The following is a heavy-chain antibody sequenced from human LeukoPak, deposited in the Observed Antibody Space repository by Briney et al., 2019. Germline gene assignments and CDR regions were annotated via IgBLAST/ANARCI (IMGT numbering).Heavy chain of an antibody. J-gene: IGHJ4*02. CDR1: GFTFSSYG. V-gene: IGHV3-30*18. CDR2: ISYDGSSK. CDR3: AKDSITMNLDY. Sequence: GGSLRLYCAASGFTFSSYGMHWVRQAPGKGLEWVAVISYDGSSKYYADSVKGRFTISRDNSKNTLYLQMNSLRAEDTAVYYCAKDSITMNLDYWGQGTLVTVSS. D-gene: IGHD3-22*01.